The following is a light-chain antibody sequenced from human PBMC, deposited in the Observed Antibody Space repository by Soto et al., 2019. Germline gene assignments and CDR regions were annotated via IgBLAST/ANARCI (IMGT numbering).Light chain of an antibody. Sequence: QSVLTQPPSASGTPGQRVTISCSGSNSNIGTNAVNWYQQIPGTAPKLLIYNNNQRPSGVPDRFSGSKSGTSASLTISGLHSDDEADYPCATWDDTLRSWVFGGGTKATVL. CDR2: NNN. J-gene: IGLJ3*02. CDR1: NSNIGTNA. CDR3: ATWDDTLRSWV. V-gene: IGLV1-44*01.